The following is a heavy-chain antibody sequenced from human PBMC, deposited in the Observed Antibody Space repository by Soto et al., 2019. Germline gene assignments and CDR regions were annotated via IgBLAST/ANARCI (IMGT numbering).Heavy chain of an antibody. CDR3: ARDGDPQSAFWSGPLGGGRFDP. CDR2: IVPMFGTA. CDR1: GGTFGNSA. V-gene: IGHV1-69*12. J-gene: IGHJ5*02. Sequence: QVQLVQSGAEVKKPGSSVNVSCKTSGGTFGNSAVTWVRQAPGQGLEWLGGIVPMFGTANYAQKFQGRVTITADDSTITAYMELNSLKTDATAVYYCARDGDPQSAFWSGPLGGGRFDPWGQGTLVTVSS. D-gene: IGHD3-3*01.